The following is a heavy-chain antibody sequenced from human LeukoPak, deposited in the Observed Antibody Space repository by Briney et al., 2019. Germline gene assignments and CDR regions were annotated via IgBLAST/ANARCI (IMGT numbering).Heavy chain of an antibody. D-gene: IGHD6-13*01. V-gene: IGHV4-59*01. CDR3: ERQQQGWFDP. Sequence: TPSETLSLTCTASGGSISSYYWSWIRQPPGKGLEWIGYIYYSGSNNYYPSLKRRVPISVDTSKNQFSRKRSSVTAADTAVYYWERQQQGWFDPWGEGTLVTVSS. J-gene: IGHJ5*02. CDR1: GGSISSYY. CDR2: IYYSGSN.